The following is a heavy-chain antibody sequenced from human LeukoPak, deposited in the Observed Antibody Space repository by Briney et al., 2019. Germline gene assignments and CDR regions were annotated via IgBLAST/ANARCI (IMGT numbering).Heavy chain of an antibody. Sequence: GRSLRLSCAPSGFTFSDYAMHWVRQVPGKGLEWVGGSSWNSGTIAYGESVKGRATISRDNARNSLYLEVNSLRVEDTALYYCAKDLAVGTSPRVYAFDVWGQGSLVTVSS. V-gene: IGHV3-9*01. CDR1: GFTFSDYA. CDR3: AKDLAVGTSPRVYAFDV. J-gene: IGHJ3*01. CDR2: SSWNSGTI. D-gene: IGHD1/OR15-1a*01.